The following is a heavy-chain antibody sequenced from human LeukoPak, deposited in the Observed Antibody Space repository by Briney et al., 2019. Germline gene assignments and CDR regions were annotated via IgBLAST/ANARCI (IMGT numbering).Heavy chain of an antibody. CDR1: GFTFSSYA. Sequence: GGSLRLSCAASGFTFSSYAMNWVRQAPGKGLEWVSGTGSTGVSTFYADSVKGRFTVSRDNSKNTLYLQMNSLRAEDTAVYYCAKAPGYDYWGQGTLVTVSS. D-gene: IGHD1-1*01. CDR2: TGSTGVST. CDR3: AKAPGYDY. J-gene: IGHJ4*02. V-gene: IGHV3-23*01.